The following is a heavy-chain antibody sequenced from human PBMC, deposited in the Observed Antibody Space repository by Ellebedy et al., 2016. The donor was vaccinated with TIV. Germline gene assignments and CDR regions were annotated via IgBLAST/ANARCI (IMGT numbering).Heavy chain of an antibody. Sequence: GESLKISCAASGFTFSDYWMHWVHQASGKGLVWVSRINSDGSSTNYADSVKGRFTISRDNAKNTLYLQMNSLRAEDTAVYYCARNMGDPPDYWGQGTLVTVSS. CDR3: ARNMGDPPDY. CDR1: GFTFSDYW. J-gene: IGHJ4*02. D-gene: IGHD2/OR15-2a*01. CDR2: INSDGSST. V-gene: IGHV3-74*01.